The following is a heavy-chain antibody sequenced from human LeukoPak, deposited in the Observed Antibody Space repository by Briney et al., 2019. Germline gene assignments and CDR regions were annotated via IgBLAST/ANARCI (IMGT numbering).Heavy chain of an antibody. V-gene: IGHV1-2*06. Sequence: ASVKVSCKASGYTFTGYYMHWVRQAPGQGLEWMGRINPNSGGTNYAQKFQGRVTMTEDTSTDTAYMELSSLRSEDTAVYYCATGGSGSYHNWFDPWGQGTLVTVSS. CDR2: INPNSGGT. J-gene: IGHJ5*02. CDR3: ATGGSGSYHNWFDP. CDR1: GYTFTGYY. D-gene: IGHD1-26*01.